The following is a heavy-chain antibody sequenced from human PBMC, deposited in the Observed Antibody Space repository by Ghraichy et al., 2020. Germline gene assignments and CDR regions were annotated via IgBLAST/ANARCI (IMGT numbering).Heavy chain of an antibody. CDR1: GFTFGSYS. Sequence: GESLRLSCVGSGFTFGSYSMNWVRQSPGKRLEWVSYITSSSRFISYADSVKGRFTISRDNAQNSLSLQMSSLTDEDTAVYYCARGSKVVRFYYYDGMDVWGQGTTVTVS. V-gene: IGHV3-48*02. CDR3: ARGSKVVRFYYYDGMDV. CDR2: ITSSSRFI. D-gene: IGHD4-23*01. J-gene: IGHJ6*02.